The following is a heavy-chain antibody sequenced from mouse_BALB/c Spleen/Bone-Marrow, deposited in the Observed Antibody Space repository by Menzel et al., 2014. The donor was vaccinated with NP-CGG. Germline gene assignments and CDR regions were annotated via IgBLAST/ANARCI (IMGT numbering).Heavy chain of an antibody. CDR3: ARDIGYGNYFVY. V-gene: IGHV7-1*02. J-gene: IGHJ3*01. CDR1: GFTFSDFY. Sequence: EVQRVESGGGLVQPGDSLRLSCATSGFTFSDFYMEWVRQPPGKRLEWIAASRNKAKHYTTEYSASVKGRFIVSRDTPQSILYLQMNALRAEDTAIYYCARDIGYGNYFVYWGQGTLVTVSA. D-gene: IGHD2-10*02. CDR2: SRNKAKHYTT.